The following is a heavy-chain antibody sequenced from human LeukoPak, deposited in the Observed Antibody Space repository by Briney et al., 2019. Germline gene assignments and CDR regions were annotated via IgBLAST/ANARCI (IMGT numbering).Heavy chain of an antibody. CDR1: GGTFSSYA. Sequence: GSSVKVSCKASGGTFSSYAISWVRQAPGQGLEWMGIINPSGGSTSYAQKFQGRVTMTRDTSTSTVYMELSSLRSEDTAVYYCARESQVEVAGPDYWGQGTLVTVSS. CDR2: INPSGGST. V-gene: IGHV1-46*01. CDR3: ARESQVEVAGPDY. D-gene: IGHD5-24*01. J-gene: IGHJ4*02.